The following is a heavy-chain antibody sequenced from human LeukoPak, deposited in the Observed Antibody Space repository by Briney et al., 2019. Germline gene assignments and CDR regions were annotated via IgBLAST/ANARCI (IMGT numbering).Heavy chain of an antibody. CDR2: IRYDGNNK. V-gene: IGHV3-30*02. CDR3: AKAGVTGATVMYYFGY. CDR1: GFTFSSYG. J-gene: IGHJ4*02. D-gene: IGHD1-26*01. Sequence: GGSLRLSCAASGFTFSSYGIHWVRQAPGKGLEWVAFIRYDGNNKYYTDSVKGRFTISRDNSKNTLYLHMDNLRGEDTAVYYCAKAGVTGATVMYYFGYWGQGTLVTVSS.